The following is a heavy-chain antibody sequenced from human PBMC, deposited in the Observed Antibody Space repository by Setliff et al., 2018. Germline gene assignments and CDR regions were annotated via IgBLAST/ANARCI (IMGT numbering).Heavy chain of an antibody. CDR3: ARVDYSPINYYYYYMDV. V-gene: IGHV4-61*09. D-gene: IGHD4-4*01. CDR2: IYTSGST. Sequence: SETLSLTCTVSGGSISSGGYYWGWIRHPAGKGLEWIGHIYTSGSTNYNPSRKSRVTISVDTSKNQFSLKLSSVTAVDTAVYYCARVDYSPINYYYYYMDVWGKGTTVTVSS. CDR1: GGSISSGGYY. J-gene: IGHJ6*03.